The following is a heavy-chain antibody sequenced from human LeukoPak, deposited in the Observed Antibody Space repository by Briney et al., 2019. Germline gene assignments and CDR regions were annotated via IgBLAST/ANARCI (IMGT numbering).Heavy chain of an antibody. Sequence: GGSLRLSCAASGFTFSSYTMNRVRQAPGMGLEWVSSISDSSYYIYYADSVRGRFTVSRDNAKNSLYLQMNGLRAEDTAVYYCARRKDVVVDPGTMGYYLDVWGKGTTVTVSS. CDR2: ISDSSYYI. CDR1: GFTFSSYT. J-gene: IGHJ6*03. V-gene: IGHV3-21*01. CDR3: ARRKDVVVDPGTMGYYLDV. D-gene: IGHD2-2*01.